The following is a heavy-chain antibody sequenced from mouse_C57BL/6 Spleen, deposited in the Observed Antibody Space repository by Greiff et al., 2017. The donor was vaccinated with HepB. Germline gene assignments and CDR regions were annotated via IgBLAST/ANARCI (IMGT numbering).Heavy chain of an antibody. D-gene: IGHD1-1*01. Sequence: VQLQQSGAELVKAGASVKMSCKASGYTFTSYWMHWVKQRLGQGLEWFAETNPTNGRTYYNEKFKSKATLTVDNSSSTAYMLLSGPTFEDSAVYYWARIKKIVATYVDYWGQVTTLTVSS. CDR3: ARIKKIVATYVDY. V-gene: IGHV1S81*02. CDR2: TNPTNGRT. J-gene: IGHJ2*01. CDR1: GYTFTSYW.